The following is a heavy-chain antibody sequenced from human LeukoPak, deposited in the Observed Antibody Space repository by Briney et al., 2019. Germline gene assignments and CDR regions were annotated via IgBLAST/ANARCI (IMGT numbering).Heavy chain of an antibody. CDR1: GGSISNYY. V-gene: IGHV4-59*01. CDR3: ARSSGYYYY. CDR2: IYYSGST. Sequence: SETLSLTCIVYGGSISNYYWSWIRQPPGKGLEWIGYIYYSGSTNYSPSLKSRVTISVDTSKNQFSLKLSSVTAADTAVYYCARSSGYYYYWGQGTLVTVSS. D-gene: IGHD3-22*01. J-gene: IGHJ4*02.